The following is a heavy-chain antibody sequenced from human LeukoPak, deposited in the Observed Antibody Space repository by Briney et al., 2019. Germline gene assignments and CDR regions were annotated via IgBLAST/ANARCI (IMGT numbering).Heavy chain of an antibody. D-gene: IGHD6-13*01. V-gene: IGHV3-7*01. CDR3: ANIAAAGTVGY. CDR1: GFTFTAYW. CDR2: ITQGGNER. J-gene: IGHJ4*02. Sequence: PGGSLRLSCEGSGFTFTAYWMSWVRQAPGQGLEWVASITQGGNERHFVDSVRGRFAISRDNAKNSLYLQMNGLRAEDTAVYYCANIAAAGTVGYWGQGTLVTVSS.